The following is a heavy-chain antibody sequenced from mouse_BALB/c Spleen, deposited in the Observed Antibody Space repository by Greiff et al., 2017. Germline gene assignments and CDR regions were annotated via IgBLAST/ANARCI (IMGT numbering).Heavy chain of an antibody. CDR1: GYSITSDYA. D-gene: IGHD2-3*01. J-gene: IGHJ4*01. CDR2: ISYSGST. Sequence: EVKLQESGPGLVKPSQSLSLTCTVTGYSITSDYAWNWIRQFPGNKLEWMGYISYSGSTSYNPSLKSRISITRDTSKNQFFLQLNSVTTEDTATYYCAGKNDGYYGAMDYWGQGTSVTVSS. V-gene: IGHV3-2*02. CDR3: AGKNDGYYGAMDY.